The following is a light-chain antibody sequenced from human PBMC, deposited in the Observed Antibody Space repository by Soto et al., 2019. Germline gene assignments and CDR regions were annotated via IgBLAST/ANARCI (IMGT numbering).Light chain of an antibody. CDR1: QSVSSN. CDR3: QQYNNWPRT. Sequence: EIVMTQSPATLSVPPGERATLSCRASQSVSSNLAWYQQKPGQAPRLLIYGASTRATDIPARFSGSGSGTEFTLTISSLQSEDFAIYYCQQYNNWPRTCGQGTKV. V-gene: IGKV3-15*01. J-gene: IGKJ1*01. CDR2: GAS.